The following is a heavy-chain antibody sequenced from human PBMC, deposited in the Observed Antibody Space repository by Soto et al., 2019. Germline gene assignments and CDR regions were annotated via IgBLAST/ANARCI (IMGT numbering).Heavy chain of an antibody. Sequence: VQLVESGEKLVQAGGSLRLSCEASGFTFSTYAMHWVRQAPGKGLEYVSAISGDGGTTYYAVSVKDRFTISRDNSKTTLYLQMDNLRPEHMAVYYCARGDFPPWYLDVWGRGTLVTVSS. CDR1: GFTFSTYA. D-gene: IGHD2-21*02. CDR3: ARGDFPPWYLDV. CDR2: ISGDGGTT. V-gene: IGHV3-64*02. J-gene: IGHJ2*01.